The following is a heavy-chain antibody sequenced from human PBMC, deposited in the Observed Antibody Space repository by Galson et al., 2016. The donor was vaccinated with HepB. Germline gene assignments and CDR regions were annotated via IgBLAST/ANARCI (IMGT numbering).Heavy chain of an antibody. D-gene: IGHD3-10*01. J-gene: IGHJ6*02. CDR3: ARAYDWSGGYYYSGLDV. V-gene: IGHV3-49*04. CDR2: IRSTTYGGTT. Sequence: SLRLSCAASGFNFDNYATTWVRQAPGKGLEWVGFIRSTTYGGTTEKDASVKGRFTRARDESRSIAYLQMNSLKIEDTGVYYCARAYDWSGGYYYSGLDVWDQGTTVTVSS. CDR1: GFNFDNYA.